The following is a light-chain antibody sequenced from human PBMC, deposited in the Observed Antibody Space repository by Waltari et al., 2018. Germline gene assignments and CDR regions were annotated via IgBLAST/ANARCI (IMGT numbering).Light chain of an antibody. J-gene: IGLJ3*02. CDR2: DDN. Sequence: QSPLPHLAPVPGFPGRPIPIPSLGSSMVFGIFNLFPCYQHYQDKAPKFMIYDDNRPPSGVSDRFSGSKSGNTASLTISGVQAEDEADYYCCSYAGSYTWVFGGGTKLTVL. V-gene: IGLV2-23*01. CDR1: SMVFGIFNL. CDR3: CSYAGSYTWV.